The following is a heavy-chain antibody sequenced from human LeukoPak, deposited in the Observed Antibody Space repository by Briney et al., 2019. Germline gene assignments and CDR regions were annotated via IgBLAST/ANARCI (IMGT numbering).Heavy chain of an antibody. CDR2: ISAYNGNT. CDR1: GYTFTSYG. Sequence: ASVKVSCKASGYTFTSYGISWVRQAPGQGLEWMGWISAYNGNTNYAQKLQGRVTVTTDTSTTTAYMELRSLRSDDSAVYYCARRSGYDRRMGTLDFWGQGTLVTVSS. V-gene: IGHV1-18*01. J-gene: IGHJ4*02. CDR3: ARRSGYDRRMGTLDF. D-gene: IGHD5-12*01.